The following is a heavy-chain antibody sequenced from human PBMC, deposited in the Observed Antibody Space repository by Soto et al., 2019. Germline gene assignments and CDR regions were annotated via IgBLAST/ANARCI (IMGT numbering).Heavy chain of an antibody. V-gene: IGHV4-31*03. D-gene: IGHD2-15*01. J-gene: IGHJ4*02. CDR1: GGSISSGGYY. CDR2: IYYSGST. CDR3: ARGSVVAATLFDY. Sequence: QVQLQESGPGLVKPSQTLSLTCTVSGGSISSGGYYWSWIRHPPGKGLEWIGYIYYSGSTYYNPSLKSRVTISVDTSKNQFSLKLSSVTAADTAVYYCARGSVVAATLFDYWGQGTLVTVSS.